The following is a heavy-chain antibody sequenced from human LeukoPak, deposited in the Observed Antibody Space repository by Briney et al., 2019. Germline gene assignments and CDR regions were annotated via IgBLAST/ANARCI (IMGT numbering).Heavy chain of an antibody. CDR3: ARAGWYTLDY. Sequence: GGSLRLSCEASTMRLSSYWMSWVRQAPGKGLEWVANIKQDGFTKSYVDSVRGRFTISRDTAKNSLSLQMNSLRAEDTAVYYCARAGWYTLDYWGQGTLVTVSS. D-gene: IGHD2-15*01. CDR2: IKQDGFTK. CDR1: TMRLSSYW. V-gene: IGHV3-7*04. J-gene: IGHJ4*02.